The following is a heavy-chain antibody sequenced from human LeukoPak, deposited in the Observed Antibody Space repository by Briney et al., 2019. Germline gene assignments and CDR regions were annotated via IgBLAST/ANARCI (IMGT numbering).Heavy chain of an antibody. CDR3: ATSYTYVSSDYFDY. CDR2: ISHDGSNK. CDR1: GFTFSSYA. Sequence: GGSLRLSCAASGFTFSSYAMHWVRQAPGKGLEWVAAISHDGSNKYYADSVKGRFTVSRDNSKNTLSLQMNSLRAEDTAFYYCATSYTYVSSDYFDYWGQGTLVTVSS. J-gene: IGHJ4*02. V-gene: IGHV3-30-3*01. D-gene: IGHD3-22*01.